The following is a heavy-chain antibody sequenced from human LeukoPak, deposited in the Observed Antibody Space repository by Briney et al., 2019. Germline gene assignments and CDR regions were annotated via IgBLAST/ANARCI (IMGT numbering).Heavy chain of an antibody. J-gene: IGHJ6*03. Sequence: PGGSLRLSCAASGFTFSSYWMSWVRQAPGKGLEWVANIKQDGSEKYYVDSVKGRFTISRDNAKNSLYLQMNSLRAEDTAVYYCAREVQLLWYYYYMDVWGKGTTATVSS. CDR3: AREVQLLWYYYYMDV. CDR1: GFTFSSYW. D-gene: IGHD2-2*01. CDR2: IKQDGSEK. V-gene: IGHV3-7*01.